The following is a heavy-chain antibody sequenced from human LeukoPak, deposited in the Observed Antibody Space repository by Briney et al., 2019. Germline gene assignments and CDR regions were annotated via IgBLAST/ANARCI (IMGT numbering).Heavy chain of an antibody. CDR2: INPNSGGT. CDR1: GYTFTGYY. CDR3: ARGFDYVWGSYRFYFDY. D-gene: IGHD3-16*02. J-gene: IGHJ4*02. V-gene: IGHV1-2*02. Sequence: ASVKVSCKASGYTFTGYYMHWVRQAPGQGLEWMRWINPNSGGTNYAQKFQGRVTMTRDTSISTAYMELSRLRSDDTAVYYCARGFDYVWGSYRFYFDYWGQGTLVTVSS.